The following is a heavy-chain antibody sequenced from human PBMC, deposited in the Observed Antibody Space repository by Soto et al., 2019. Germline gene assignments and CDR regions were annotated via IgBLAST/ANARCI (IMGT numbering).Heavy chain of an antibody. CDR3: ARDSPPVDY. Sequence: ASVKVSCKASGYTFSSYGISWVRQAPGQGLEWMGWFSAYNGNTKYAQKIQGRVTLTTDTSTSTAYMELRSLRSDDTAVYYCARDSPPVDYWGQGTLVTVSS. V-gene: IGHV1-18*01. CDR2: FSAYNGNT. J-gene: IGHJ4*02. CDR1: GYTFSSYG.